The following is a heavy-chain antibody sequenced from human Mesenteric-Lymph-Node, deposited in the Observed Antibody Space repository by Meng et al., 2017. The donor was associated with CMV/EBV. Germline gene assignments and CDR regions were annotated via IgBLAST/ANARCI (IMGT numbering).Heavy chain of an antibody. CDR1: GFTFSNYT. V-gene: IGHV3-64*02. CDR2: ISSNGGRT. J-gene: IGHJ6*02. D-gene: IGHD3-3*01. Sequence: GESLKISCAASGFTFSNYTIHWVRQVPGKGLEYVSGISSNGGRTYYADSVKGRFTISRDNAKNSLYLQMNSLRAEDTAVYYCARDQGIITIFGVVIKDYYYYYGMDVWGQGTTVTVSS. CDR3: ARDQGIITIFGVVIKDYYYYYGMDV.